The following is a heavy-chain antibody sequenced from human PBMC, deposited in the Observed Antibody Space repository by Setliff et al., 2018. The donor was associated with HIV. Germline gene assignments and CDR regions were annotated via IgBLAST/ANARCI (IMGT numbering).Heavy chain of an antibody. CDR3: ARAPTSFGVVIPRFDP. J-gene: IGHJ5*02. Sequence: LSLTCTVSGGSISSGGYYWSWIRQHPGKGLGGIGYIDYSGSTYYNPSLKSRVTISVDTSKNQFSLKLRSVTAADTAVYYCARAPTSFGVVIPRFDPWGQGTLVTVSS. D-gene: IGHD3-3*01. CDR2: IDYSGST. CDR1: GGSISSGGYY. V-gene: IGHV4-31*03.